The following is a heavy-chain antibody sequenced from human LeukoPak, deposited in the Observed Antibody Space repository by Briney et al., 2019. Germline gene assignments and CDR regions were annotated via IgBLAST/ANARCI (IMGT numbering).Heavy chain of an antibody. J-gene: IGHJ4*02. Sequence: GGSLRLSCAASGFTFDDYGMSWVRQAPGKGLEWVPGINWNGGSTGYADSVKGRFTISRDNAKNSLYLQMNSLRAEDTALYYCARGISGSYGDYWGQGTLVTVSS. D-gene: IGHD1-26*01. CDR1: GFTFDDYG. CDR2: INWNGGST. V-gene: IGHV3-20*04. CDR3: ARGISGSYGDY.